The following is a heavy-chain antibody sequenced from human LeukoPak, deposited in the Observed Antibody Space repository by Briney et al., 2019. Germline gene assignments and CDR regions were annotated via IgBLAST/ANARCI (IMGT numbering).Heavy chain of an antibody. V-gene: IGHV4-59*01. J-gene: IGHJ6*02. CDR1: GGSISNYY. D-gene: IGHD6-13*01. CDR2: IYYSGST. Sequence: SETLSLTCTVSGGSISNYYWSWVRQPPGKGLEWIGYIYYSGSTNYNPSLKSRVTISVDTSKNQFSLKLSSVTAADTAVYYCARGIAAYYGMDVWGRGTTVTVSS. CDR3: ARGIAAYYGMDV.